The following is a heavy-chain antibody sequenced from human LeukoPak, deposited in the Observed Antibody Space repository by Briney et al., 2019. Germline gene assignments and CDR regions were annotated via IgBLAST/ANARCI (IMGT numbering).Heavy chain of an antibody. CDR1: GYSISSGYY. CDR3: ATSPAKYYYGSGSPT. CDR2: IYHSGST. D-gene: IGHD3-10*01. J-gene: IGHJ5*02. Sequence: SETLSLTCTVSGYSISSGYYWGWIRQPPGKGLEWIGSIYHSGSTYYNPSLKSRVTISLDTSGNQFSLKLSSVTAADTAVYYCATSPAKYYYGSGSPTWGQGTLVTVSS. V-gene: IGHV4-38-2*02.